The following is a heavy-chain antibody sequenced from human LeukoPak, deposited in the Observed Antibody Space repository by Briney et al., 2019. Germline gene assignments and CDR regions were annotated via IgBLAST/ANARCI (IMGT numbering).Heavy chain of an antibody. D-gene: IGHD3-3*01. CDR2: ISAYNGNT. Sequence: ASVKVSCKASGYTFTSYGISWVRQAPGQGLERMGWISAYNGNTNYAQKLQGRVTMTTDTSTSTAYMELRSLRSDDTAVYYCARTDYDFWTFDYWGQGTLVTVSS. CDR3: ARTDYDFWTFDY. J-gene: IGHJ4*02. V-gene: IGHV1-18*01. CDR1: GYTFTSYG.